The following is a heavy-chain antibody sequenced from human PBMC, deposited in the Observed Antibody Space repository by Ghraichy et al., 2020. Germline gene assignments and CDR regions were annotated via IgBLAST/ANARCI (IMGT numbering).Heavy chain of an antibody. CDR1: GGSISSYY. V-gene: IGHV4-4*07. CDR3: AREFLVRGVMYYYYGMDV. Sequence: SETLSLTCTVSGGSISSYYWSWIRQPAGKGLEWIGRIYTSGSTNYNPSLKSRVTMSVDTSKNQFSLKLSSVTAADTAVYYCAREFLVRGVMYYYYGMDVWGQGTTVTVSS. D-gene: IGHD3-10*01. J-gene: IGHJ6*02. CDR2: IYTSGST.